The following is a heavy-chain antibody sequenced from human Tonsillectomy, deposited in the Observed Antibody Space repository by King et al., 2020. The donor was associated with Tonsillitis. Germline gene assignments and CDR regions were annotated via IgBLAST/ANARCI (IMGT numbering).Heavy chain of an antibody. Sequence: VQLQESGPGLVRPSQTLSLTCTVSGDSINTDIYFWNWIRQPAGKGLEWIGRVQSSGRTNSNPSLKSRVTMSLDTSKNQFSLKLSSVTAAVTAVYYCAREDYGDYPYWGQGTLVTVPS. V-gene: IGHV4-61*02. J-gene: IGHJ4*02. CDR2: VQSSGRT. CDR1: GDSINTDIYF. D-gene: IGHD4-17*01. CDR3: AREDYGDYPY.